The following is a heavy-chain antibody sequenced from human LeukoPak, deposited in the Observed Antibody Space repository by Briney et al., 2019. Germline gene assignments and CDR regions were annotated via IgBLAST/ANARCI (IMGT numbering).Heavy chain of an antibody. CDR2: IWYDGSDE. V-gene: IGHV3-33*01. Sequence: PGRSLRLSCAASGFTFSSYGMHWVRQAPGKGLEWVAVIWYDGSDEYYTDSVKGRFTIFRVNFKNTLYLQMNSLRAEDTAIYYCARAGDAFDLWGQGTMVTVSS. CDR3: ARAGDAFDL. J-gene: IGHJ3*01. CDR1: GFTFSSYG.